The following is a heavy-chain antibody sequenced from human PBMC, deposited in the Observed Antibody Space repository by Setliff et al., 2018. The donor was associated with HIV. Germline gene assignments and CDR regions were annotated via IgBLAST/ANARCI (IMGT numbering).Heavy chain of an antibody. J-gene: IGHJ4*02. V-gene: IGHV3-30*02. D-gene: IGHD3-22*01. Sequence: GGSLRLSCAASGFTFSSYGMHWVRQAPGKGLEWVAFIRYDGSNKYYADSVKGRFTISRDNSKNTLYLQMNRLKTEDTAVYYCTRAYGADYYDSSGYQMMYYFDYWGQGTLVTVSS. CDR3: TRAYGADYYDSSGYQMMYYFDY. CDR1: GFTFSSYG. CDR2: IRYDGSNK.